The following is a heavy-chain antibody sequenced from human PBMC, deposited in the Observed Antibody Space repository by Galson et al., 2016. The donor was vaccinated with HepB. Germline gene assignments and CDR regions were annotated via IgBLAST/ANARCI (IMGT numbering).Heavy chain of an antibody. Sequence: SLRLSCAVSGLTFSTSWMSWVRQSPGAGLEWVASLNPDGSETYYVDSLKGRSTVSRDNAKNSVYLQMDSLRVGDTAVYYCARDFSYGRFVYWGQGTLVIVSS. CDR1: GLTFSTSW. D-gene: IGHD3-10*01. CDR3: ARDFSYGRFVY. CDR2: LNPDGSET. V-gene: IGHV3-7*01. J-gene: IGHJ4*02.